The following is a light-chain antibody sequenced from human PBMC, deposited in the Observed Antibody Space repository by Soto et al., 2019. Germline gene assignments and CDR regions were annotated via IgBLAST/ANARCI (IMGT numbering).Light chain of an antibody. Sequence: EIVMTQSPATLSVSPGESTALSCRASQSVSSSYLAWYQQKPAQAPRLLIYGASSRATGIPDRFSGSGSGTDFTLTISRLEPEDFAVYYCQQYGSSPQTFGQGTKVDIK. V-gene: IGKV3-20*01. CDR1: QSVSSSY. CDR3: QQYGSSPQT. CDR2: GAS. J-gene: IGKJ1*01.